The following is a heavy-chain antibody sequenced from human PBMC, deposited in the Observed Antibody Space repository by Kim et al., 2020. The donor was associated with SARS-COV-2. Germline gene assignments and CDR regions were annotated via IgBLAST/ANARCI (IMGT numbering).Heavy chain of an antibody. D-gene: IGHD3-22*01. CDR1: GGSISSGDYY. CDR3: AREAMIASDAFDI. V-gene: IGHV4-30-4*01. CDR2: IYYSGST. Sequence: SETLSLTCTVSGGSISSGDYYWSWIRQPPGKGLEWIGYIYYSGSTYYNPSLKSRVTISVDTSKNQFSLKLSSVTAADTAVYYCAREAMIASDAFDIWGQGTMVTVSS. J-gene: IGHJ3*02.